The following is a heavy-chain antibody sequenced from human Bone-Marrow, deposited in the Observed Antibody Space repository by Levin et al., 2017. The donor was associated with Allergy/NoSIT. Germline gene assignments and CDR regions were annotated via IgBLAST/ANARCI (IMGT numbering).Heavy chain of an antibody. J-gene: IGHJ4*02. CDR2: VYYTGST. CDR3: ARIRVGLAARYYFDS. V-gene: IGHV4-59*13. D-gene: IGHD6-13*01. Sequence: SETLSLTCTVSGGSISTYYWTWIRQPPNKGLEWIAYVYYTGSTNYNPSLKSRITMSVDTSKNQFSLKLSSVTAADTAVYFCARIRVGLAARYYFDSWGQGTLVTVSS. CDR1: GGSISTYY.